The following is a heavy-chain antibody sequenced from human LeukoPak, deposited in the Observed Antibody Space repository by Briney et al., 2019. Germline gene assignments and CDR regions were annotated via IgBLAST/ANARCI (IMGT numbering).Heavy chain of an antibody. D-gene: IGHD2-15*01. Sequence: GGSLRLSCAASGFTFSSYSMNWVRQAPGKGLEWVSYISSSSSTIYYADSVKGRFTISRDNAKNSLYLQMNSLRAEDTAVYYCASQYCSGGSCYQGTSNYWGQGTLVTVSS. CDR3: ASQYCSGGSCYQGTSNY. V-gene: IGHV3-48*01. J-gene: IGHJ4*02. CDR2: ISSSSSTI. CDR1: GFTFSSYS.